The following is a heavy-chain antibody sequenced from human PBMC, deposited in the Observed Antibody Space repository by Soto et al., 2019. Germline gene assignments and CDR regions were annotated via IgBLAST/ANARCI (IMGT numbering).Heavy chain of an antibody. D-gene: IGHD4-17*01. CDR3: AKDTRYGDYVSWFDS. V-gene: IGHV3-23*01. Sequence: EVHLLESGGGLVQPGGSLRLSCTASGFTFSSYAMTWVRQAPGRGLEGVSGLTASAGRTYYADSVKGRFTISRDNSKSTRYLQMTSRRAEDTAVYYCAKDTRYGDYVSWFDSWGQGTLVTVSS. CDR1: GFTFSSYA. J-gene: IGHJ5*01. CDR2: LTASAGRT.